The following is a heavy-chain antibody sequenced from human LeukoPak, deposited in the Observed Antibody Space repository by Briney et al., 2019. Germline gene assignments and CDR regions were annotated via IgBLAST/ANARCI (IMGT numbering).Heavy chain of an antibody. D-gene: IGHD2-15*01. CDR2: ICFGGTT. CDR3: AKTDIGLVVAGTLVS. Sequence: PGGSLRLSCAASGFTVSSNYMTWVRQAPGQGLEWVSVICFGGTTYYADSVKGRFTISRYNSKNTVYLQMNSLRVEDTGLYYCAKTDIGLVVAGTLVSWGQGTQVTVFS. CDR1: GFTVSSNY. J-gene: IGHJ4*02. V-gene: IGHV3-53*01.